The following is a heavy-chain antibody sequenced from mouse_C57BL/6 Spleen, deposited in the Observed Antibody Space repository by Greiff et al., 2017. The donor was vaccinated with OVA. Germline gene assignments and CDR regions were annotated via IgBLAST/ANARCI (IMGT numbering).Heavy chain of an antibody. V-gene: IGHV1-61*01. Sequence: QVQLQQPGAELVRPGSSVKLSCKASGYTFTSYWMDWVKQRPGQGLEWIGNIYPSDSETHYNQKFKDKATLTVDKSSSTAYMQLRSLTSEDSAVYSCARRYGKGYYAMDYWGQGTSVTVSS. J-gene: IGHJ4*01. D-gene: IGHD2-1*01. CDR1: GYTFTSYW. CDR3: ARRYGKGYYAMDY. CDR2: IYPSDSET.